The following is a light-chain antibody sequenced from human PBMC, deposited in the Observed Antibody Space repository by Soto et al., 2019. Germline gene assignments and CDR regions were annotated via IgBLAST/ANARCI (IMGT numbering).Light chain of an antibody. CDR3: QQSYSSPFT. J-gene: IGKJ3*01. V-gene: IGKV1-39*01. Sequence: DIQMTQSPSSLSASVGDRVTITCRASQSISSYLNWYQQKPGKAPHLLIYAASSLQSGGPSKFSGSVSGTDFTLTISSLQPEDFATYYCQQSYSSPFTFGPGTKVDIK. CDR1: QSISSY. CDR2: AAS.